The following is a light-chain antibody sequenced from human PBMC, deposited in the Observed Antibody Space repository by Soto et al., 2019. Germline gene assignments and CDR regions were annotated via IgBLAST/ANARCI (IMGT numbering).Light chain of an antibody. Sequence: DIQMTQSPSSLSASVGDRVTITCRASQSISSYLNWYQQKPGKAPKLLIYAASSLQSGVPSRFSGSGSGTDFTLTISSLQPEDFATYYCQQCYNTPLTFGQGTKLEIK. CDR1: QSISSY. CDR2: AAS. J-gene: IGKJ2*01. V-gene: IGKV1-39*01. CDR3: QQCYNTPLT.